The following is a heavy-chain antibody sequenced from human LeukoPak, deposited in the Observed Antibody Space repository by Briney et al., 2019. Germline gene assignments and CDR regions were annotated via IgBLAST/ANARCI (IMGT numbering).Heavy chain of an antibody. CDR3: ARGSSWYGDPRGFDN. CDR2: ISYDGSNK. J-gene: IGHJ4*02. CDR1: GFTFNHYA. D-gene: IGHD4-17*01. V-gene: IGHV3-30*04. Sequence: TGRSLRLSCTASGFTFNHYAMHWVRQAPGKGLEWMAVISYDGSNKDYADSVKGRFTISRDNSNLTMYLQINSLRGEDTAVYHRARGSSWYGDPRGFDNWGQGALVTVSS.